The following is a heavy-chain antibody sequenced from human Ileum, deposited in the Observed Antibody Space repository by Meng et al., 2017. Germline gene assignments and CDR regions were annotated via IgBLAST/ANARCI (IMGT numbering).Heavy chain of an antibody. Sequence: QVQLPESAPGLVRPSETLSLICTVSGGSVSTSDYQWGWIRQPPGKGLEWIGYAGTNYNPSLKSRVTISVDTSKRQFSLKLTSVTAADTAVYYCARDHWGSLDYWGQGILVTVSS. J-gene: IGHJ4*02. D-gene: IGHD7-27*01. CDR3: ARDHWGSLDY. CDR2: AGT. V-gene: IGHV4-61*08. CDR1: GGSVSTSDYQ.